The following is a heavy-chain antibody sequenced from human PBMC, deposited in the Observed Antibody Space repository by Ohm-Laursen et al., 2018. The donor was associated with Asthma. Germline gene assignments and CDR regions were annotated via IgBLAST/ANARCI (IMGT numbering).Heavy chain of an antibody. Sequence: GASVKVSCKASGGTFSSYAISWVRQAPGQGLEWMGGIIPIFGTANYAQKFQGRVTITADESTSTAYMELSSLRSEDTAVYYCAREDERLLSVGYYYYGMDVWGQGTTVTVSS. J-gene: IGHJ6*02. CDR2: IIPIFGTA. D-gene: IGHD3-3*01. CDR3: AREDERLLSVGYYYYGMDV. V-gene: IGHV1-69*13. CDR1: GGTFSSYA.